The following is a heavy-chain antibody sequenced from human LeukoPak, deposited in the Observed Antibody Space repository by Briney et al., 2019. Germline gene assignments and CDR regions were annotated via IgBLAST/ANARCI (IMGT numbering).Heavy chain of an antibody. CDR3: ARVRLELLEYYYYMDV. CDR1: GGSFSGYY. V-gene: IGHV4-34*01. CDR2: INHSGNT. Sequence: SGTLSLTCAVSGGSFSGYYWSWIRQSPVKGLEWVGEINHSGNTNYNPSLRSRVSILVDTSKNQFSLRLSSVTAADTAVYYCARVRLELLEYYYYMDVWDKGATVTVSS. J-gene: IGHJ6*03. D-gene: IGHD1-7*01.